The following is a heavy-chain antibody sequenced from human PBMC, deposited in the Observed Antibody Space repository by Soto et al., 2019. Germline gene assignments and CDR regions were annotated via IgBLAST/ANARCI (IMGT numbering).Heavy chain of an antibody. CDR3: AGGSRRNGGQQLAPFP. V-gene: IGHV4-34*01. CDR1: GGSFSGYY. D-gene: IGHD6-13*01. Sequence: PSDTLSLPSAVYGGSFSGYYWSWIRQPPGKGLEWIGEINHSGSTNYNPSLKSRVTISVDTSKNQFSLKLSSVTAAATAVYYCAGGSRRNGGQQLAPFPWGQGTLVTVSS. CDR2: INHSGST. J-gene: IGHJ5*02.